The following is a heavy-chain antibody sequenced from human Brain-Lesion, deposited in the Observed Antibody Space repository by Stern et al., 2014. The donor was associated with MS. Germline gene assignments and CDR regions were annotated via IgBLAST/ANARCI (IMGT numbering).Heavy chain of an antibody. D-gene: IGHD4-23*01. Sequence: QVTLREPGPTLLKPTQTLKLTCSFSGFSLRTSGANVGWIRQPPGKALAWRALIYWDDEKRYSPSLRSRLTITKDTSKNQVVLKMTNMDPVDTATYYCAHRDYGGNSGFDSWGQGTLVIVSS. CDR3: AHRDYGGNSGFDS. V-gene: IGHV2-5*02. CDR1: GFSLRTSGAN. CDR2: IYWDDEK. J-gene: IGHJ4*02.